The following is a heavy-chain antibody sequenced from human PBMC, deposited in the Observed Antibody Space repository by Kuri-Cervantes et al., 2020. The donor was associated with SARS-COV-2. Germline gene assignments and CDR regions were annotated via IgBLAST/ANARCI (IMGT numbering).Heavy chain of an antibody. CDR3: ARGGSWYDY. D-gene: IGHD6-13*01. CDR1: GGSINNNY. V-gene: IGHV4-59*01. CDR2: IYYTGSA. J-gene: IGHJ4*02. Sequence: SETLSLTCTVSGGSINNNYWTWIRQPPGEGLDWIAFIYYTGSATYNPSLKSRATVSVDTSKNQVSLKMTPVTAADTAVYYCARGGSWYDYWGQGTQVTVSS.